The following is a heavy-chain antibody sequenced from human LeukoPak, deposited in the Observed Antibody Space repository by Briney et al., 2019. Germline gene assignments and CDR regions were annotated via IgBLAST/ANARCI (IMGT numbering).Heavy chain of an antibody. D-gene: IGHD1-7*01. V-gene: IGHV3-74*01. Sequence: GGSLRLSCAASAFTFSSYWMHWVRQAPGKGLVWVSRINSDGSSTSYADSVKGRFTISRDNAKNTLYLQMNSLRAEDTAVYYCVTSSTGNYEGAFDIWGQGTMVTVSS. CDR3: VTSSTGNYEGAFDI. CDR2: INSDGSST. J-gene: IGHJ3*02. CDR1: AFTFSSYW.